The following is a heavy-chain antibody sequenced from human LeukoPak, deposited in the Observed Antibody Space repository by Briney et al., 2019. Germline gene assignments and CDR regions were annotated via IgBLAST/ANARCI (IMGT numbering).Heavy chain of an antibody. V-gene: IGHV1-46*01. Sequence: ASVKVSCKASGYTFTSYYMHWVRQAPGQGLEWMGIINPSGGSTSYAQKFQGRVTVTRDTSTSTVYMELSSLRSEDTAVYYCARDSRWPRGAFDIWGQGTMVTVSS. CDR3: ARDSRWPRGAFDI. D-gene: IGHD4-23*01. CDR2: INPSGGST. CDR1: GYTFTSYY. J-gene: IGHJ3*02.